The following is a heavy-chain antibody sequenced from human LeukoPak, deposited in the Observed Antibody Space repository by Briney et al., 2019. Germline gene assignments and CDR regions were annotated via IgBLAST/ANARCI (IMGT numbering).Heavy chain of an antibody. V-gene: IGHV3-23*01. CDR3: AKSLRFGEYTNLPFDY. CDR1: GFTFSSYS. Sequence: GGSLRLSCAASGFTFSSYSMNWVRQAPVKGLEWVSAISGSGGSTYYADPVKGRFTISRDNSKNTLYLQMNSLRAEDTAVYYCAKSLRFGEYTNLPFDYWGQGTLVTVSS. CDR2: ISGSGGST. J-gene: IGHJ4*02. D-gene: IGHD3-10*01.